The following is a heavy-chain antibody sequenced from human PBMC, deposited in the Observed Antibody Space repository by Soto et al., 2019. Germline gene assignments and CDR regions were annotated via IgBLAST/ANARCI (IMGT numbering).Heavy chain of an antibody. J-gene: IGHJ4*02. V-gene: IGHV3-23*01. CDR3: AKGRGGSGSLTPRVDF. CDR1: GFTFNNYA. D-gene: IGHD3-10*01. Sequence: EVQLLDSGGGLVQPGGSLRLSCAASGFTFNNYAMTWVRQAPGKGLEWVSAISGGGDTTSYADSVKGRFTVSRDGSKNTLYLELSGPRAEDTALYYCAKGRGGSGSLTPRVDFWGQGTLVTVSS. CDR2: ISGGGDTT.